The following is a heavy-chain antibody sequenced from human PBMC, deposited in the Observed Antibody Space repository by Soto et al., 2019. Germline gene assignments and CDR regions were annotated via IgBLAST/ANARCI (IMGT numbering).Heavy chain of an antibody. D-gene: IGHD7-27*01. Sequence: QVQLVQSGAEVKKPGSSVKVSCKASGGTFNTYNINWVRQAPGQGLEWMGGILPIFGTTNYAQRFQGRATITADDATSTAYMELSSLRTEDTAVYYCAGDENGDSYYYYYGMDVWGQGTTVTVTS. J-gene: IGHJ6*02. CDR1: GGTFNTYN. V-gene: IGHV1-69*01. CDR2: ILPIFGTT. CDR3: AGDENGDSYYYYYGMDV.